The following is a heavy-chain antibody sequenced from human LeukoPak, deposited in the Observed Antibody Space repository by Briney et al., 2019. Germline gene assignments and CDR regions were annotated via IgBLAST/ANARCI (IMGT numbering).Heavy chain of an antibody. J-gene: IGHJ4*02. D-gene: IGHD4-17*01. V-gene: IGHV1-24*01. CDR3: ATDPFYGDSRRVGY. CDR2: FDPEDGET. Sequence: GASVKVSCKVSGYTLTELSMHWVRQAPGKGLEWMGGFDPEDGETIYAQKFQGRVTMTEDTSTDTAYMELSSLRSEDTAVYYCATDPFYGDSRRVGYWGQGTLVTVSS. CDR1: GYTLTELS.